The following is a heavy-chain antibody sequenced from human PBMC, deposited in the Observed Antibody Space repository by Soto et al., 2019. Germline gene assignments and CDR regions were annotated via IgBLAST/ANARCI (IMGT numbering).Heavy chain of an antibody. CDR1: GYSFTSDR. V-gene: IGHV5-51*01. J-gene: IGHJ4*02. D-gene: IGHD3-9*01. Sequence: GESLKISCKVSGYSFTSDRIAWVRQMPGKGLEWMGIIYAGDSDTTYSPSFQGQVTISADKSISTAFLQWSSLKASDTAMYYCAKHGVGDILTGQPDYWGQGTLVTVSS. CDR2: IYAGDSDT. CDR3: AKHGVGDILTGQPDY.